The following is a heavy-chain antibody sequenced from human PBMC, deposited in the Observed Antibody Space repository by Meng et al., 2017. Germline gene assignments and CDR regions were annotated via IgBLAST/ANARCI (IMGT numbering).Heavy chain of an antibody. CDR2: IYYSGST. J-gene: IGHJ5*02. CDR1: GCSISGGGYY. Sequence: HVQMQESGQGLVNPLQHLSLTCTVYGCSISGGGYYLRWIRQHPGKGLEWIGYIYYSGSTYYNPSLKSRVTISVDTSKNQFSLKLSSVTAADTAVYYCARDLHYGSGSYNWFDPWGQGTLVTVSS. V-gene: IGHV4-31*03. CDR3: ARDLHYGSGSYNWFDP. D-gene: IGHD3-10*01.